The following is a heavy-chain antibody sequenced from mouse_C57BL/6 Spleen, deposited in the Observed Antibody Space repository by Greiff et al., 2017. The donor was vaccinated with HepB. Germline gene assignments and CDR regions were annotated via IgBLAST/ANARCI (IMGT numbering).Heavy chain of an antibody. CDR3: ARNGYGSRSYAMDY. CDR2: IYPSDSET. D-gene: IGHD1-1*01. V-gene: IGHV1-61*01. CDR1: GYTFTSYW. J-gene: IGHJ4*01. Sequence: QVQLQQPGAELVRPGSSVKLSCKASGYTFTSYWMDWVKQRPGQGLEWIGNIYPSDSETHYNQKFKDKATLTVDKSSSTAYMQLSSLTSEDSAVYYCARNGYGSRSYAMDYWGQGTSVTVSS.